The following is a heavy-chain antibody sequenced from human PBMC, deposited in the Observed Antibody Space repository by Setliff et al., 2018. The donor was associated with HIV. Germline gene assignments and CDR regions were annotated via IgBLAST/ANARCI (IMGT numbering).Heavy chain of an antibody. D-gene: IGHD1-1*01. Sequence: SETLSLTCAVSGYSISSGYYWGWIRQPPGKGLEWIGSIYHSGSTYYNPSLKSRATISVDTSKNQFSLKLSSVTAADTAVYYCARGALGTDAFDIWGQGTMVTVSS. CDR1: GYSISSGYY. V-gene: IGHV4-38-2*01. J-gene: IGHJ3*02. CDR2: IYHSGST. CDR3: ARGALGTDAFDI.